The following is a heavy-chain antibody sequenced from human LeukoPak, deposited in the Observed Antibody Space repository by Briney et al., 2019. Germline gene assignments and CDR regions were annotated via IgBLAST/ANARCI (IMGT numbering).Heavy chain of an antibody. D-gene: IGHD6-19*01. V-gene: IGHV1-2*02. CDR2: INPNSGGT. Sequence: ASVKVSCKASGYTFTGYYMHWVRQAPGQGLEWMGWINPNSGGTNYAQKFQGRVTMTRDTSISTAYMELGRLRSDDTAVYYCAQWLGTNGYCQHWGQSNLVTVSS. CDR1: GYTFTGYY. CDR3: AQWLGTNGYCQH. J-gene: IGHJ1*01.